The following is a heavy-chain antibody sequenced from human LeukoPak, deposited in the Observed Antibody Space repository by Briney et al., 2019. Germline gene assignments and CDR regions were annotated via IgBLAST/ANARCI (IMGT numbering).Heavy chain of an antibody. CDR1: GYTFTGYY. CDR3: ARGGLVRGTINSLIAFDI. J-gene: IGHJ3*02. V-gene: IGHV1-2*02. CDR2: INPNSGGT. Sequence: ASVKVSCKASGYTFTGYYMHWVRQAPGQGLEWMGWINPNSGGTNYAQKFQGRVTMTRDTSISTAYMELSRLRSDDTALYYCARGGLVRGTINSLIAFDIWGQGIMVTVSS. D-gene: IGHD3-10*01.